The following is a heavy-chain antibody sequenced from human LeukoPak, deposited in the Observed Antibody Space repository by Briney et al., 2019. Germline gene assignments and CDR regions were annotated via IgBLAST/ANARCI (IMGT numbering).Heavy chain of an antibody. Sequence: SETLSLTCTVSGGSLSSYYWSWIRQPPGKGLEWIGYIYYSGSTNYNPSLKSRVTISVDTSKNQFSLKLSSVTAADTAVYYCARANLYYDFWSGYYNLGRNQYGMDVWGQGTTVTVSS. D-gene: IGHD3-3*01. V-gene: IGHV4-59*01. CDR3: ARANLYYDFWSGYYNLGRNQYGMDV. J-gene: IGHJ6*02. CDR2: IYYSGST. CDR1: GGSLSSYY.